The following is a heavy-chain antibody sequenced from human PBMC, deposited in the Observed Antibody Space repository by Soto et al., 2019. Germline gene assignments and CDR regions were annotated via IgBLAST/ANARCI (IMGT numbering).Heavy chain of an antibody. CDR3: ARDWSRYFDSSGLMWFY. D-gene: IGHD3-22*01. V-gene: IGHV1-18*04. CDR2: ISAHNGDT. Sequence: ASVKVSCKASGYTFNYYGISWVRQAPGQGLEWVGWISAHNGDTKYAQNLQGRLTLTTDTSTSTAYMELTSLTSDDTAVYYCARDWSRYFDSSGLMWFYRGQGTLVTVSS. CDR1: GYTFNYYG. J-gene: IGHJ4*02.